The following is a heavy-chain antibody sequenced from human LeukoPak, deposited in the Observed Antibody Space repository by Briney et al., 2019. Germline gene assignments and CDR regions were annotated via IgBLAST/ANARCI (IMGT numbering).Heavy chain of an antibody. Sequence: PSETLSLTCTVSGGSISSYYWSWIRQPPGKGLEWIGCIYYSGSTNYNPSLKSRVTISVDTSKNQFSLKLSSVTAAGTAVYYCARSPYYYDSSGYIFDYWGQGTLVTVSS. CDR1: GGSISSYY. CDR3: ARSPYYYDSSGYIFDY. V-gene: IGHV4-59*01. D-gene: IGHD3-22*01. J-gene: IGHJ4*02. CDR2: IYYSGST.